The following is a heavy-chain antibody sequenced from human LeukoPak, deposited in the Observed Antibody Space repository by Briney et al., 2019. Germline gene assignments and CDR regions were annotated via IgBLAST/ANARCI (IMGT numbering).Heavy chain of an antibody. J-gene: IGHJ4*02. V-gene: IGHV3-21*01. CDR2: ISSSSSYI. Sequence: GGSLRLSCAASGFTFGSYSMNWVRQAPGKGLEWVSSISSSSSYIYYADSVKGRFTISRDNAKNSLYLQMNSLRAEDTAVYYCARDSLYYYGSGSYTYWGQGTLVTVSS. D-gene: IGHD3-10*01. CDR1: GFTFGSYS. CDR3: ARDSLYYYGSGSYTY.